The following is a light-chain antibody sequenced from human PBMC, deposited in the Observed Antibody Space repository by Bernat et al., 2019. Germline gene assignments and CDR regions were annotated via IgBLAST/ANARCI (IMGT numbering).Light chain of an antibody. CDR3: QACDSSVV. J-gene: IGLJ2*01. CDR1: KLGHKY. CDR2: EDN. V-gene: IGLV3-1*01. Sequence: SYELTQPPSVSVSPGQTASITCSGDKLGHKYACWYQQKPGQSPVLVIFEDNKRPSGIPERFSGSSSGNTATLTISGTQAVDEADYYCQACDSSVVFGGGTKLTVL.